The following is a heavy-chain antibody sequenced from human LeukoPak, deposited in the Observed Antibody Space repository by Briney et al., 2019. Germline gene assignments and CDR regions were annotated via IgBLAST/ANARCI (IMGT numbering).Heavy chain of an antibody. D-gene: IGHD3-10*01. Sequence: KPSETLSLTCTVSGGFISSYYWSWIRQPPGKGLEWIGEINHSGSTNYNPSLKSRVTISVDTSKNQFSLKLSSVTAADTAVYYCARRTLITMVRGVTHGLDYWGQGTLVTVSS. V-gene: IGHV4-34*01. CDR1: GGFISSYY. CDR2: INHSGST. J-gene: IGHJ4*02. CDR3: ARRTLITMVRGVTHGLDY.